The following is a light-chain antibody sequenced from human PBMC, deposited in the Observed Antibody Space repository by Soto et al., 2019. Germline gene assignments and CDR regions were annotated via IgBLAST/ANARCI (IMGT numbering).Light chain of an antibody. CDR1: SSDVGGYNY. CDR2: EVS. Sequence: QSVPTQPASVSGSPGQSITISCTGSSSDVGGYNYVSWYQQHPGKAPKLIIYEVSNRPSGVSNRFSGSKSGNTASLTISGLQAEDEADYYCSSYTTNSTPYVFGTGTKVTVL. V-gene: IGLV2-14*01. J-gene: IGLJ1*01. CDR3: SSYTTNSTPYV.